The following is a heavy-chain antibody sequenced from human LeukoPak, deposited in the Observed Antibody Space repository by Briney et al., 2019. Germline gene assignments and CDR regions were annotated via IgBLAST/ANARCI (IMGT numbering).Heavy chain of an antibody. V-gene: IGHV3-74*01. CDR1: GFTFSSYW. D-gene: IGHD3-9*01. J-gene: IGHJ6*03. CDR2: INSDGSST. Sequence: GGSLRLSCAASGFTFSSYWVHWVRQAPGKGLVWVSRINSDGSSTSYADSVKGRFTISRDNAKNTLYLQMNSLRAEDTAVYYCARGKQDYDILTGYNPPTYYYYYMDVWGKGTTVTISS. CDR3: ARGKQDYDILTGYNPPTYYYYYMDV.